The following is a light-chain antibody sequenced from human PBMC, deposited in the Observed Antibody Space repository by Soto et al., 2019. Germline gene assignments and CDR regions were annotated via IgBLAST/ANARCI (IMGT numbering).Light chain of an antibody. V-gene: IGLV3-1*01. CDR2: QNS. Sequence: SYELTQPPSVSVSPGQTASITCSGDKLGDKYAHWYQQKPGQSPMLVIYQNSKRPSGIPERFSGSNSGNTAALTISGTQAMDEADYYCQAWDSGTAAFGGGTKLTVL. CDR1: KLGDKY. J-gene: IGLJ2*01. CDR3: QAWDSGTAA.